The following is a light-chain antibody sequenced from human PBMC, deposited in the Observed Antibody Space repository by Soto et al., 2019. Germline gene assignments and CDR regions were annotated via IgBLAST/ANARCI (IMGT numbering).Light chain of an antibody. CDR1: QSVSSN. CDR2: GAS. CDR3: QQYNNWRPIT. V-gene: IGKV3-15*01. Sequence: EIVMTQSPATLSVSPGERATLSCRASQSVSSNLAWYQQKPGQAPRLLIYGASTRATGIPARFSGSGSGTEFTLTISSLQSEDFAVYYCQQYNNWRPITFGQWTRL. J-gene: IGKJ5*01.